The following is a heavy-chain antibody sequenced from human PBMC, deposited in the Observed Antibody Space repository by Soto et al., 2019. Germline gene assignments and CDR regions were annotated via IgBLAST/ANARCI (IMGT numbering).Heavy chain of an antibody. CDR1: GFTFSSYG. J-gene: IGHJ4*02. Sequence: QVQLVESGGGVVQPGRSLRLSCAASGFTFSSYGIHWVRQGPGKGLEWGAVIWYDGSNKYYADSVKGRFTISRDNSKNTLYLQMNSLRAEDTAVYYCARDYTYYFDYWGQGTLVTVSS. CDR3: ARDYTYYFDY. CDR2: IWYDGSNK. V-gene: IGHV3-33*01. D-gene: IGHD3-16*01.